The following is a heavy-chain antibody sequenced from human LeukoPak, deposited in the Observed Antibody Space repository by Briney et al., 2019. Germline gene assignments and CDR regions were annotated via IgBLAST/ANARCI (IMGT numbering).Heavy chain of an antibody. V-gene: IGHV3-48*01. CDR1: GFTFSSYS. Sequence: PGGSLRLSCAASGFTFSSYSMNWVRQAPGKGLEGVSYISSSSSTIYYADSVKGRFTISRDNAKNSLYLQMNSLRAEDTAVYYCARAPPARPLIGSYYYYMDVWGKGTTVTVSS. D-gene: IGHD6-6*01. CDR2: ISSSSSTI. CDR3: ARAPPARPLIGSYYYYMDV. J-gene: IGHJ6*03.